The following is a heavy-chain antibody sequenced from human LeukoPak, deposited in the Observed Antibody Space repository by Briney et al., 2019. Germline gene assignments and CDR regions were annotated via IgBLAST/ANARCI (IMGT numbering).Heavy chain of an antibody. CDR2: INHSGST. CDR3: ARGRFYVWGSHRFDY. Sequence: ETLTLTCAVYGGPFSGYYWSWIRQPPGKGLEWIAEINHSGSTNYNPSLKSRVTIAVDTSKNQFSLKLSSVTAADTAVYYCARGRFYVWGSHRFDYWGQGTLVTVSS. J-gene: IGHJ4*02. CDR1: GGPFSGYY. D-gene: IGHD3-16*02. V-gene: IGHV4-34*01.